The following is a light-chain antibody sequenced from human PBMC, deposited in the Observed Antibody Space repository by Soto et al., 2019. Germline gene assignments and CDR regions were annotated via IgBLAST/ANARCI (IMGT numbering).Light chain of an antibody. CDR2: DAS. CDR3: QQRGYT. Sequence: EIVLTQSPATLSLSPGERATLSCRASQSVSSYLAWYQQKPGQAPRLLIYDASSRTTGIPARFSRSVSGTDFTLTISSLEPEDFAVYYCQQRGYTFGQGTKLEIK. CDR1: QSVSSY. J-gene: IGKJ2*01. V-gene: IGKV3-11*01.